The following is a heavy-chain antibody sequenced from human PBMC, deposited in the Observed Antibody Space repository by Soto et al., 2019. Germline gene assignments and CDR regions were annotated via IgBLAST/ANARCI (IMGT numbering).Heavy chain of an antibody. J-gene: IGHJ4*02. CDR1: GDSISSSTSY. D-gene: IGHD3-10*01. Sequence: PSETLSLTCTVSGDSISSSTSYWGLIRQPPGKGLEWIGKIYYSGSTYYNPSLKSRVTISVDTSKNQFSLKLSSVTAADTAVYYCARDVSGSGNFEYSGQGTLVTVSS. CDR3: ARDVSGSGNFEY. CDR2: IYYSGST. V-gene: IGHV4-39*07.